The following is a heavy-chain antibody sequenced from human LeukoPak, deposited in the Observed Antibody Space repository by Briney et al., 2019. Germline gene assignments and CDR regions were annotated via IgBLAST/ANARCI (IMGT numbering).Heavy chain of an antibody. Sequence: GGSLRLSCAASGFIFSGSAMHWVRQASGKGLEWVGRIRSKANSYATAYAASVKGRFTISRDDSKNTAYLQMNSLKTEDTAAYYGIRQPPTTIFGGRDAFNIWGQGQWSPSLQ. CDR3: IRQPPTTIFGGRDAFNI. D-gene: IGHD3-3*01. CDR2: IRSKANSYAT. CDR1: GFIFSGSA. V-gene: IGHV3-73*01. J-gene: IGHJ3*02.